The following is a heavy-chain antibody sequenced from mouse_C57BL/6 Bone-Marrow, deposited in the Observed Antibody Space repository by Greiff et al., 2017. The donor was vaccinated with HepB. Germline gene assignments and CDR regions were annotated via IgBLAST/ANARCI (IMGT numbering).Heavy chain of an antibody. CDR2: IWSGGST. Sequence: QVQLKESGPGLVQPSQSLSITCTVSGFSLTSYGVHWVRQSPGKGLEWLGVIWSGGSTDYNAAFISRLSISKDNSKSQVFFKMNSLQADDTAIYYCARKPGSSYGWFAYWGQGTLVTVSA. CDR1: GFSLTSYG. V-gene: IGHV2-2*01. D-gene: IGHD1-1*01. CDR3: ARKPGSSYGWFAY. J-gene: IGHJ3*01.